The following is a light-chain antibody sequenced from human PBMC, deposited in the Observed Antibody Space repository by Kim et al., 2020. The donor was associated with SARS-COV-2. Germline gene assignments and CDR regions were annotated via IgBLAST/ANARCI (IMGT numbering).Light chain of an antibody. Sequence: EIVMTQSPATLSVSPGERATLSCRASQSVSSNLAWYQQKPGQAPRLLIYGASTRATGIPARFSGSGSGTEFTHTISSLQSEDFAIYYCQQYNSWPYTFGQGTKLEI. V-gene: IGKV3-15*01. CDR3: QQYNSWPYT. CDR1: QSVSSN. J-gene: IGKJ2*01. CDR2: GAS.